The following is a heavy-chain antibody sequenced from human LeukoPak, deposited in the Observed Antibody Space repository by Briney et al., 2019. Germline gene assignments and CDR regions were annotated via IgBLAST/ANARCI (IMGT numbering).Heavy chain of an antibody. CDR3: ARPTYYSSSWYYFDY. J-gene: IGHJ4*02. V-gene: IGHV1-18*01. CDR1: GYTFTSYG. D-gene: IGHD6-13*01. CDR2: ISAYNGNT. Sequence: ASVKVSCKASGYTFTSYGISWVRQAPGQGLEWMGCISAYNGNTNYAQKLQGRVTMTTDTSTSTAYMELRSLRSDDTAVYYCARPTYYSSSWYYFDYWGQGTLVTVSS.